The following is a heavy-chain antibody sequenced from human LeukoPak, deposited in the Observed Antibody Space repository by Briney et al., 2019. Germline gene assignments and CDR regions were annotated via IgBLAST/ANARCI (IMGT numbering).Heavy chain of an antibody. V-gene: IGHV3-30*18. Sequence: GGSLRLSCTASGFTFSNYGMSWVRQAPGKGLEWVAVISYDGSNKYYADSVKGRFTISRDNSKNTLYLQMNSLRAEDTAVYYCAELGITMIGGVWGKGTTVTISS. J-gene: IGHJ6*04. CDR1: GFTFSNYG. CDR3: AELGITMIGGV. CDR2: ISYDGSNK. D-gene: IGHD3-10*02.